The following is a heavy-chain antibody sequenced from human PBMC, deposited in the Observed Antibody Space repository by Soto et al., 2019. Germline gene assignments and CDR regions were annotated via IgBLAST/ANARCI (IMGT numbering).Heavy chain of an antibody. CDR1: GGTFSSYA. Sequence: GASVKVSCKASGGTFSSYAISWVRQAPGQGLEWMGGIIPIFGTANYAQKFQGRVTITADESTSTAYMELSSLRSEDTAVYYCAGDPLARPPQTGYYYGMDVWGQGTTVTVS. CDR2: IIPIFGTA. V-gene: IGHV1-69*13. D-gene: IGHD6-6*01. CDR3: AGDPLARPPQTGYYYGMDV. J-gene: IGHJ6*02.